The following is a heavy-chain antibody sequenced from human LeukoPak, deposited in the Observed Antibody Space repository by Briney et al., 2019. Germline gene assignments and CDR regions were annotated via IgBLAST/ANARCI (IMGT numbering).Heavy chain of an antibody. Sequence: ASVKVSCKASGYTFTSYGINWVRQAPGQGLEWAGWIRGDNGDTNYAQRLQGRVTMTTDTSTSTAYMELRSLGSDETAVYYCARVGLLTGYYFFDYWGQGTLVTVSS. J-gene: IGHJ4*02. D-gene: IGHD3-9*01. CDR3: ARVGLLTGYYFFDY. CDR1: GYTFTSYG. CDR2: IRGDNGDT. V-gene: IGHV1-18*01.